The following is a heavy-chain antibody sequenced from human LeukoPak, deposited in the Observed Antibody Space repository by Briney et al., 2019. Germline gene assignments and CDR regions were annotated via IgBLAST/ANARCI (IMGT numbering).Heavy chain of an antibody. J-gene: IGHJ4*02. D-gene: IGHD2-15*01. V-gene: IGHV4-4*07. Sequence: SSETLSLTCTVSGGSISSYYWSWIRQPAGKGLEWIGRIYTSGSTNYNPSLKSRVTMSVDTSKNQFSLKLSSVTAADTAVYYCARVLLDCSGGSCYSGGYYFDYWGQGTLVTVSS. CDR3: ARVLLDCSGGSCYSGGYYFDY. CDR2: IYTSGST. CDR1: GGSISSYY.